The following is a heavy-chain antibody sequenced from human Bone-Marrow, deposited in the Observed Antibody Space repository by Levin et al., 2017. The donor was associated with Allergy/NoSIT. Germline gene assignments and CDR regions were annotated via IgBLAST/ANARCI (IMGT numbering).Heavy chain of an antibody. CDR2: ISGGGGSA. J-gene: IGHJ3*02. Sequence: GESLKISCAASGITFNTYAMSWVRQAPGKGLEWVSTISGGGGSAHYAYSVKGRFTVSRDNSKETLYLQMNSLRVEDTAVYYCAKVNLGRILDAFNIWGQGTMVIVSS. D-gene: IGHD2-15*01. CDR3: AKVNLGRILDAFNI. V-gene: IGHV3-23*01. CDR1: GITFNTYA.